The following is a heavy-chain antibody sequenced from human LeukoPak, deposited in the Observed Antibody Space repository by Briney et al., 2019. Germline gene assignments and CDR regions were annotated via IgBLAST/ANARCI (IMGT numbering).Heavy chain of an antibody. CDR1: VFTVSSNS. D-gene: IGHD3-16*01. Sequence: PGGSLRLSCTVSVFTVSSNSMRWVPQAPEKGLEWVSYIYSGGNTHYSDSVKGRFTISRDNSKNTLFLLMTTVKAEDTAVYYCAGGRVNSDTRQDYWGQGTLVTVSS. V-gene: IGHV3-53*01. CDR3: AGGRVNSDTRQDY. CDR2: IYSGGNT. J-gene: IGHJ4*02.